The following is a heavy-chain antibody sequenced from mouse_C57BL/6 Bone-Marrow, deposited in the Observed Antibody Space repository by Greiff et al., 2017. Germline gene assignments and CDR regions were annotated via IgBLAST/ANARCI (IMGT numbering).Heavy chain of an antibody. D-gene: IGHD1-1*01. CDR1: GYTFTSYR. CDR2: INPSSGYT. V-gene: IGHV1-7*01. Sequence: QVQLQQSGAELAKPGASVKMPCKASGYTFTSYRMHWVKQRHGQCLEWIGYINPSSGYTKYNQKFKGKATLNADKSSSTAYMQLSIRTYEDSAVYVCARRPHYYGSSYWYFDVWGTGTTVTVSA. CDR3: ARRPHYYGSSYWYFDV. J-gene: IGHJ1*03.